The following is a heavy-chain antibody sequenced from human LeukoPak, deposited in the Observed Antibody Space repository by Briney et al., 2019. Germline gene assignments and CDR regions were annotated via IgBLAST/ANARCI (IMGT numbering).Heavy chain of an antibody. Sequence: GTSLRLSCTASGFSFSYHAMHWVRQTPGKDLEWVATILYDGSIEYYADSVNGRFIISRDNSRNTLYLQMNSLTVEDTAVFYCARPTSVIRMYGMDVWGQGTTVIVSS. CDR2: ILYDGSIE. CDR1: GFSFSYHA. V-gene: IGHV3-30-3*01. J-gene: IGHJ6*02. D-gene: IGHD4-23*01. CDR3: ARPTSVIRMYGMDV.